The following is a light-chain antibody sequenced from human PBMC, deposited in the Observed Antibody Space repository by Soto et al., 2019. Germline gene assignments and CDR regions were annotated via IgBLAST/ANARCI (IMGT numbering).Light chain of an antibody. V-gene: IGKV1-39*01. CDR3: QQSYSTPFT. CDR1: QSISSY. CDR2: AAS. Sequence: DIQMTQSPSSLSASVGDRVTITCRASQSISSYLNWYQQKPGKAPKLLIYAASSLQSGGPSRFSGSGSGTDFTLTISSLQPEDFATYYGQQSYSTPFTFGPGTKVDIK. J-gene: IGKJ3*01.